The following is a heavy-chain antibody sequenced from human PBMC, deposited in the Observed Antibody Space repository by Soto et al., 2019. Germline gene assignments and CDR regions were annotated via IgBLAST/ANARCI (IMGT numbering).Heavy chain of an antibody. V-gene: IGHV4-59*01. D-gene: IGHD6-13*01. CDR1: SDSISSYY. J-gene: IGHJ4*02. Sequence: SETLSLTCTVSSDSISSYYWSWIRQPPGKRLEWIGYISYSGSTDYNPSLRSRVTISGDTSKDQFSLKVSSVTAADTAVYYCARGTSWQLPFDYWGQGTMVTVSS. CDR3: ARGTSWQLPFDY. CDR2: ISYSGST.